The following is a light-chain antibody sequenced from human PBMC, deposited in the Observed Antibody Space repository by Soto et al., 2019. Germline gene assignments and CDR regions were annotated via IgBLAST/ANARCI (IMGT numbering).Light chain of an antibody. V-gene: IGLV1-40*01. CDR1: NSNIGAGYD. CDR3: QSYDASLSVWV. Sequence: QSVLTQPPSVSGAPGQRVTISCTGSNSNIGAGYDVHWYQQLPGTAPKLLIFGNSNRPSGVPDRFSASKSGTSASLAITGLQDEDEADYYCQSYDASLSVWVFGGGTKLTVL. CDR2: GNS. J-gene: IGLJ3*02.